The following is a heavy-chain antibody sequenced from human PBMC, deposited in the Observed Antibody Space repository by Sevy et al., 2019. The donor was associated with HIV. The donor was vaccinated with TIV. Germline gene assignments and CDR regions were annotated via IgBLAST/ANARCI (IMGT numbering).Heavy chain of an antibody. CDR2: IYYTGST. Sequence: SETLSLTCTVSGASMRSGTYYWSWIRQHPVKGLEWIGYIYYTGSTYYNPSLKSRVIISLDASKNQFSLKLSSVTAADTAVYYCARGRLIVARERWFDPWGQGTLVTVSS. CDR1: GASMRSGTYY. D-gene: IGHD5-12*01. V-gene: IGHV4-31*03. CDR3: ARGRLIVARERWFDP. J-gene: IGHJ5*02.